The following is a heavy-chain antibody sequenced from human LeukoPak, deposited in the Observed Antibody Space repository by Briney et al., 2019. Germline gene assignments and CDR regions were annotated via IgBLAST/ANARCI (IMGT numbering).Heavy chain of an antibody. CDR2: IYSGGNT. CDR1: GFTVSNNY. Sequence: GGSLRLSCAASGFTVSNNYMSWVRQAPGKGLEWVSVIYSGGNTYYADSVKGRFTISRDNSKNTLYLQMNSLRAEDTAMYYCARDRYYDSSGQGFDPWGQGTLVTVSS. J-gene: IGHJ5*02. D-gene: IGHD3-22*01. V-gene: IGHV3-53*01. CDR3: ARDRYYDSSGQGFDP.